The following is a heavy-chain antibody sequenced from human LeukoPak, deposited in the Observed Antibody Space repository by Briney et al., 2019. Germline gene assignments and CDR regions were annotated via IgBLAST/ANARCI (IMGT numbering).Heavy chain of an antibody. CDR3: VRDGGVSGYDLLDY. V-gene: IGHV3-74*01. Sequence: GGSLRLSCAASGFMFSGYWMHWVRQGPEKGLELVSRIDNDGNGIIYADSVKGRFTTSRDNAKNSLSLQMDSLRAEDTAVYYCVRDGGVSGYDLLDYWGQGTLVTVSS. D-gene: IGHD5-12*01. CDR2: IDNDGNGI. CDR1: GFMFSGYW. J-gene: IGHJ4*02.